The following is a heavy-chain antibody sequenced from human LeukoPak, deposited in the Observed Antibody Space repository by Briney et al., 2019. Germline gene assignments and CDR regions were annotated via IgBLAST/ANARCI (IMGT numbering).Heavy chain of an antibody. D-gene: IGHD3-10*01. CDR3: ARGPPAGSPFYS. CDR1: GGSISSYY. V-gene: IGHV4-4*08. CDR2: FYSGGST. Sequence: SETLSLTCTVSGGSISSYYWSWSRQPPGKGLELIGYFYSGGSTNSNPSPNRRVTISVATSTNQFYLKLSSVTAAATAVYYCARGPPAGSPFYSWGQGTLVTVSS. J-gene: IGHJ4*02.